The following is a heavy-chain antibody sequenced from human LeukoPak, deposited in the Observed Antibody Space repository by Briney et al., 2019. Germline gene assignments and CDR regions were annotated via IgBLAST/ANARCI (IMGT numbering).Heavy chain of an antibody. V-gene: IGHV3-53*01. D-gene: IGHD6-19*01. J-gene: IGHJ4*02. CDR1: GFTVSSNY. Sequence: PGGSLRLSCAASGFTVSSNYMSWVRQAPGKGLEWVSVIYSGGSTYYADSVKGRFTISRDNSKNTLYLQMNSLRAEDTAVYYCARAPQAGYSSGWFGVYWGQGTLVTVSS. CDR2: IYSGGST. CDR3: ARAPQAGYSSGWFGVY.